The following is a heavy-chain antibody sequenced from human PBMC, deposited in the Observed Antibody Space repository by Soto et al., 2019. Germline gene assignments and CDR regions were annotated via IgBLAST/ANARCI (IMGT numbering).Heavy chain of an antibody. CDR3: ARLRWETENNWFDP. V-gene: IGHV4-59*08. CDR2: IYHSGST. D-gene: IGHD1-26*01. J-gene: IGHJ5*02. CDR1: GGSISSYY. Sequence: PSETLSLTCTVSGGSISSYYWSWIRQPPGKGLEWMGYIYHSGSTHYNPSLNSRLTISIDTSTNRFSLNLTPVTAADTAVYFCARLRWETENNWFDPWGQGALVTVSS.